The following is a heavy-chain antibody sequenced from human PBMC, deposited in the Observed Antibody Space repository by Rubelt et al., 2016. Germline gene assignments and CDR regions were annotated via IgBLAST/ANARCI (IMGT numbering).Heavy chain of an antibody. CDR1: GGSISSYY. D-gene: IGHD4-17*01. J-gene: IGHJ4*02. CDR2: IYTSGST. Sequence: ESGPGLVKPSETLSLTCTVSGGSISSYYWSWIRQPAGKGLEWIGRIYTSGSTNYNPSLKSRVTMSVDTSKNQFSLKLCSVTAADTAVYYCARGDPDRGSRTVTLDYWGQGTLVTVSS. CDR3: ARGDPDRGSRTVTLDY. V-gene: IGHV4-4*07.